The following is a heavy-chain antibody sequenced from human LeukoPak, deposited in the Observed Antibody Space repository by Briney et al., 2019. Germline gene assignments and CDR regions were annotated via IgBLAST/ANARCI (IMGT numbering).Heavy chain of an antibody. Sequence: SAPTLVKPTQTLTLTCTFSGFSLSTSGVGVGWIRQPPGNALEWLSFIYWDDDKRYSPALESRLTITKDTFKNQVVLTMNNMDPVDTATYYCAHSEDYYGSVDAFDIWGQGTMVTVSS. J-gene: IGHJ3*02. V-gene: IGHV2-5*02. CDR3: AHSEDYYGSVDAFDI. CDR1: GFSLSTSGVG. D-gene: IGHD3-10*01. CDR2: IYWDDDK.